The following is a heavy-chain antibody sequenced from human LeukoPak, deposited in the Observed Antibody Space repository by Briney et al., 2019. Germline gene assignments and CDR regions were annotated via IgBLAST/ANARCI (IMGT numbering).Heavy chain of an antibody. CDR2: TRNKANSYTT. Sequence: TGGSLRLSCAASGFTFSDHYMEWVRQAPGKGLEWVGRTRNKANSYTTEYAASVKGRFTILRDESKNSLYLQMNSLKTEDTAVYYCALSTHYSGSYYFDSWGQGTLVTVSS. CDR3: ALSTHYSGSYYFDS. CDR1: GFTFSDHY. V-gene: IGHV3-72*01. D-gene: IGHD1-26*01. J-gene: IGHJ4*02.